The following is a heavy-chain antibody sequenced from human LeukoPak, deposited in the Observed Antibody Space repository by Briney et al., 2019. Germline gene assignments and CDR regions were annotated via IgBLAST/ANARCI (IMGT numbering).Heavy chain of an antibody. D-gene: IGHD5-24*01. V-gene: IGHV4-39*07. J-gene: IGHJ4*02. CDR1: GGSVSSTSYY. CDR3: ARGRRWLQLFGESPGAEIDY. Sequence: SETLSLTCSVSGGSVSSTSYYWAWIRQPPGKGLEWIGEINHSGSTNYNPSLKSRVTISMDTSKNQFSLRLSSVTAADTAVYYCARGRRWLQLFGESPGAEIDYWGQGTLVTVSS. CDR2: INHSGST.